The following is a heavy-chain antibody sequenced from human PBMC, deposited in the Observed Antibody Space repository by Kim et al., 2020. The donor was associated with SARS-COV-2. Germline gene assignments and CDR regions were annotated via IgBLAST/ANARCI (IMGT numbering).Heavy chain of an antibody. Sequence: ASVKVSCKTSGYTFANYAVHWVRQAPGQRLEWMGWINLGNGDTRFSQRLQGRVTITSDTSASTTYMELSSLRSEDSAVFYCARTPVARTSPYDYLGQGTL. CDR3: ARTPVARTSPYDY. D-gene: IGHD6-19*01. CDR1: GYTFANYA. J-gene: IGHJ4*02. CDR2: INLGNGDT. V-gene: IGHV1-3*01.